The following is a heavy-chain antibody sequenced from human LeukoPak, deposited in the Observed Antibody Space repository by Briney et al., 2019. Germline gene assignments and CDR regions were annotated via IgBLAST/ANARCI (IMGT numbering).Heavy chain of an antibody. CDR1: GFTFSTYA. Sequence: GGSLRLSCSASGFTFSTYAMTWVRQAPGKGLEWVSLISASGDNTYYADSVKGRFTISRDNSKNTLSLQMNSLRAEDTAVYYCAKDVRVGGGGMDVWGQGTPVTVSS. CDR3: AKDVRVGGGGMDV. CDR2: ISASGDNT. D-gene: IGHD1-26*01. J-gene: IGHJ6*02. V-gene: IGHV3-23*01.